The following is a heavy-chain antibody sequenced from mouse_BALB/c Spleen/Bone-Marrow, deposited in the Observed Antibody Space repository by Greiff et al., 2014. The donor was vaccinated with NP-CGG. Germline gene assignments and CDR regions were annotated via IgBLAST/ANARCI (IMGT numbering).Heavy chain of an antibody. D-gene: IGHD1-1*01. CDR1: GFNIKDTY. CDR3: ANYYYGSHFDY. CDR2: IDPANGNT. J-gene: IGHJ2*01. Sequence: EVQLQQSGAALVKPGASVKLSCTASGFNIKDTYMHWVKQRPEQGLEWIGRIDPANGNTIYDPKFQGKATITADTSSNTAYLQLSSLTSEDTAVYYCANYYYGSHFDYWGQGTTLTVSS. V-gene: IGHV14-3*02.